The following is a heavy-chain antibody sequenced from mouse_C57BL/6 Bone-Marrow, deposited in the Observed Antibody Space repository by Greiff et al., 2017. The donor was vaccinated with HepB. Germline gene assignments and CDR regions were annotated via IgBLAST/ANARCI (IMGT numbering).Heavy chain of an antibody. J-gene: IGHJ3*01. CDR2: ISNGGGST. CDR1: GFTFSDYY. CDR3: ARADYYGSSQFAY. D-gene: IGHD1-1*01. V-gene: IGHV5-12*01. Sequence: EVKLVESGGGLVQPGGSLKLSCAASGFTFSDYYMYWVRQTPEKRLEWVAYISNGGGSTYYPDTVQGRFTISRDNAKNTRYLQMSRLKSEDTAMYYCARADYYGSSQFAYWGQGTLVTVSA.